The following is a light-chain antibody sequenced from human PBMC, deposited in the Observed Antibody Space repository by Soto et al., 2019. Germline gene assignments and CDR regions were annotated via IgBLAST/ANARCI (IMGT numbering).Light chain of an antibody. CDR2: EVS. CDR3: SSYTSDNRDYV. J-gene: IGLJ1*01. CDR1: SSDVGGYNY. V-gene: IGLV2-8*01. Sequence: QSALTQPPSASGSPGQSVTISCTGTSSDVGGYNYVSWYQQHPGKAPKLMIYEVSKRPSGVPDRFSGSKSGNTASLTVSGLQAEDEADYYCSSYTSDNRDYVFGTGTQLTVL.